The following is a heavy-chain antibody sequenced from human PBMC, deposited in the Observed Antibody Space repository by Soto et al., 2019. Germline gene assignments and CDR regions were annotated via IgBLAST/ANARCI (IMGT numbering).Heavy chain of an antibody. CDR2: IYYTGTT. D-gene: IGHD3-9*01. CDR3: ARQVTDDILAPPCLLDS. J-gene: IGHJ4*02. Sequence: QLRLQESGPGRVKPSETLSLTCTVSGGSITNTDHFWGWIRQSPGRGLEWIGSIYYTGTTYYTPSLKNRVSLSVDTSRNQFSLNLRSATAADTAMYYCARQVTDDILAPPCLLDSWGQGSLVIVSS. V-gene: IGHV4-39*01. CDR1: GGSITNTDHF.